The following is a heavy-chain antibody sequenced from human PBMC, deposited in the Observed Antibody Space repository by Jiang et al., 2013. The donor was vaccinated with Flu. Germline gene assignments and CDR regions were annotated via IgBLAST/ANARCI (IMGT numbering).Heavy chain of an antibody. D-gene: IGHD5-24*01. CDR3: VRLRGDGWLDY. J-gene: IGHJ4*02. CDR2: TYYRSKWYN. V-gene: IGHV6-1*01. Sequence: QTLSLTCAISGGQCLKQQCFWNWIRQSPSRGLEWLGKTYYRSKWYNEYAPSVKSRMTINPDTSKNQLSLHLNSVTPEDTAVYYCVRLRGDGWLDYWGRGSQVTVSS. CDR1: GGQCLKQQCF.